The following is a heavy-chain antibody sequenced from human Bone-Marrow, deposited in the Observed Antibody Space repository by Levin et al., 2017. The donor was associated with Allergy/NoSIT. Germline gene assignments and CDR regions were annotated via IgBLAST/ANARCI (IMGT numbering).Heavy chain of an antibody. D-gene: IGHD7-27*01. CDR3: ARPAGSDNWGKTGWYFDL. CDR1: GYSFTNYW. Sequence: KVSCKGSGYSFTNYWIGWVRQMPGKGLEWMGIIYPSDSDTRYSPSFQGQVTISADKSISIAYLQWSSLKASDTAMSYCARPAGSDNWGKTGWYFDLWGRRTLVTVSS. J-gene: IGHJ2*01. CDR2: IYPSDSDT. V-gene: IGHV5-51*01.